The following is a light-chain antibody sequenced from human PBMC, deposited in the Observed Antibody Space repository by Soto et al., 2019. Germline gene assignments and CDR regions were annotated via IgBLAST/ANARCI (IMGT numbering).Light chain of an antibody. Sequence: QAVVSQEPSLTVSPGGTVTLTCGSSTGAGTSGHSPYWIQQKPGQAPRTLIYDTNNKHSWTPARFSGSLLGGKAALTLSGAQPEDEAEYSCLLSYSGVWVFGGGTKLTVL. J-gene: IGLJ3*02. CDR2: DTN. CDR1: TGAGTSGHS. CDR3: LLSYSGVWV. V-gene: IGLV7-46*01.